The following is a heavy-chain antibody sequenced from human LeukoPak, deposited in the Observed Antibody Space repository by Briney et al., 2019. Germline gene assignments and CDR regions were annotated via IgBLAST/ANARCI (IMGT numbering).Heavy chain of an antibody. Sequence: SETLSLTCAVYGGSFSGYYWSWIRQPPGKGLEWIGEINHSGSTNYNPSLKSRVTISVDTSKNQLSLKLSSVTAADTAVYYCARDARSRSVWFDPWGQGTLVTVSS. CDR2: INHSGST. CDR1: GGSFSGYY. D-gene: IGHD1-14*01. CDR3: ARDARSRSVWFDP. J-gene: IGHJ5*02. V-gene: IGHV4-34*01.